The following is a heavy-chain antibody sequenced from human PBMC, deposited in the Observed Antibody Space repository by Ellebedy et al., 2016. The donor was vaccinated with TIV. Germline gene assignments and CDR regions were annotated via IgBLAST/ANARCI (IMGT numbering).Heavy chain of an antibody. CDR2: IYYSGST. CDR3: ARILPGPTAAAAAININYYFDY. D-gene: IGHD6-13*01. J-gene: IGHJ4*02. V-gene: IGHV4-59*12. Sequence: SETLSLTCTVSGGSISSYYWSWIRQPPGKGLEWIGYIYYSGSTNYNPSLKSRVTISVDKSKNQFSLKLSSVTAADTAVYYCARILPGPTAAAAAININYYFDYWGQGTLVTVSS. CDR1: GGSISSYY.